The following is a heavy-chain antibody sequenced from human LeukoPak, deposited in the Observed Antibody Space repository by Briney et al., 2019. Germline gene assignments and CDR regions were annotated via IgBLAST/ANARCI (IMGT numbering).Heavy chain of an antibody. D-gene: IGHD2-15*01. CDR2: ISWNSGSI. V-gene: IGHV3-9*01. J-gene: IGHJ4*02. CDR3: AKSRCSGGTCYYFDY. CDR1: GFTFSWYW. Sequence: GGSLRLSCALSGFTFSWYWMAWVRQAPGKGLEWVSGISWNSGSIGYADAVKGRFTISRDNAKNSLYLQMNSLRAEDTALYYCAKSRCSGGTCYYFDYWGQGTLVTVSS.